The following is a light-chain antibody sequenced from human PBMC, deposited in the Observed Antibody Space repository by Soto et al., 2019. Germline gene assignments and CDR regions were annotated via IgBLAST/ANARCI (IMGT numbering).Light chain of an antibody. V-gene: IGKV3-15*01. Sequence: EIFFTQSPGTPSFSPGEKAPPSRRASQSVSSSYLAWYQQKPGQAPRLLISGASTRATGLPARFSGSGSGTEFTLTISSLQSEDFAVYYCQQYNKWPWTFGQGTRWIS. CDR3: QQYNKWPWT. J-gene: IGKJ1*01. CDR1: QSVSSSY. CDR2: GAS.